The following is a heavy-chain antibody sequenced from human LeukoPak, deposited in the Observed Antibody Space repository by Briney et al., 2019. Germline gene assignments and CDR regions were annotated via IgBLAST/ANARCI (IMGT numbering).Heavy chain of an antibody. V-gene: IGHV4-34*01. J-gene: IGHJ4*02. D-gene: IGHD1-1*01. Sequence: SETLSLTCAVYGGSFSGYYWSWIRQPPGKGLEWIGEINHSGSTNYNPSLKSRVTISVDTSKNQFSLKLSSVTAADTAVYYCARVFISAIEREHFDYWGQGTLVTVSS. CDR1: GGSFSGYY. CDR2: INHSGST. CDR3: ARVFISAIEREHFDY.